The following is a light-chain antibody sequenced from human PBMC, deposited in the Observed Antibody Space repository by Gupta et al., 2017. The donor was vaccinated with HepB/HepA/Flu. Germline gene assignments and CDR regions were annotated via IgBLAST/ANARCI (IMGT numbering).Light chain of an antibody. CDR3: MQVLQDPLT. V-gene: IGKV2-28*01. J-gene: IGKJ4*01. Sequence: DIVMTQSPLSLPVTPGESASISCRSSQSLLHSNGYNYLDWYLQKPGQSPQLLIHLGSNRASGVPDRFSGSGSGTDFTLKISRVEAEDVGVYYCMQVLQDPLTFGGGTKVEIK. CDR1: QSLLHSNGYNY. CDR2: LGS.